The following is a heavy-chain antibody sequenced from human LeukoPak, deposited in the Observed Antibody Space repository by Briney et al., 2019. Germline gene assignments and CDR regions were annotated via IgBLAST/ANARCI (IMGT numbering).Heavy chain of an antibody. CDR2: ISSSSSYI. CDR1: GFTFSSYS. V-gene: IGHV3-21*01. Sequence: AGGSLRLSCAASGFTFSSYSMNWVRQAPGKGLEWVSSISSSSSYIYYADSVKGRLTISRDNVKNSLYLQMNSLRAEDTAVYYCAREISIYDAFDYWGQGTLVTVSS. J-gene: IGHJ4*02. D-gene: IGHD5/OR15-5a*01. CDR3: AREISIYDAFDY.